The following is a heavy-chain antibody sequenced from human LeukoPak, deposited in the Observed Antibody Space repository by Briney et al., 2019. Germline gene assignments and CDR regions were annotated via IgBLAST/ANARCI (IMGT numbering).Heavy chain of an antibody. Sequence: SGGSLRLSCAASGFLFNKYWMTWVRQAPGKGLEWVANIKEDDSEIYYVDSVKGRFTISRDNAKKSLYLHMSSLRVEDTAVYFCGRLRSLDQWGQGTLVTVSS. CDR1: GFLFNKYW. J-gene: IGHJ4*02. CDR3: GRLRSLDQ. CDR2: IKEDDSEI. V-gene: IGHV3-7*01. D-gene: IGHD5-24*01.